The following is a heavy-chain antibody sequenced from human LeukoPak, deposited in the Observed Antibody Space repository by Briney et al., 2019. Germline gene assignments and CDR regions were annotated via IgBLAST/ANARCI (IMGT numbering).Heavy chain of an antibody. V-gene: IGHV4-38-2*02. Sequence: ASETLSLTCTVSGYSITSIYYWGWIRQPPGKGLEWIGSIHHSGDTAYNPSLKSRVTISVDTSKSQLSLKLSSVTAADTAVYYCARSYASSGLDHWGQGTLVTVSS. CDR3: ARSYASSGLDH. CDR2: IHHSGDT. D-gene: IGHD3-16*01. CDR1: GYSITSIYY. J-gene: IGHJ4*02.